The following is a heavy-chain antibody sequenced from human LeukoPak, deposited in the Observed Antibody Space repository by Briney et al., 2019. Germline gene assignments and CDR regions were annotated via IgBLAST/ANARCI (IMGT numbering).Heavy chain of an antibody. Sequence: ASVTVSCKASGYSFNKFYIQWVRQAPGQGLEWLGLINPGGGGTTYAQKFQGRVTLTRDTSTTTVYMELNSLKSEDTAVYYCARGAAEDVYYYYYGMDVWGQGTTVTVFS. J-gene: IGHJ6*02. CDR3: ARGAAEDVYYYYYGMDV. CDR2: INPGGGGT. V-gene: IGHV1-46*02. CDR1: GYSFNKFY. D-gene: IGHD6-25*01.